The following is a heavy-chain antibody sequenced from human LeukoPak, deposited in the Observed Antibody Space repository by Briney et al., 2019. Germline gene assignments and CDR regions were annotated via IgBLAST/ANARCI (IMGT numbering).Heavy chain of an antibody. Sequence: GGSLRLSCAASGFTFNDYAMSWVRQAPGKGLEWVSSISGSGGTRYYADSVKGRFTISRDDSKNTLYLQMSSLRAEDTAVYYCAKVQKRELRLVPDAFDIWGQGTMVTVSS. CDR1: GFTFNDYA. D-gene: IGHD1-26*01. V-gene: IGHV3-23*01. CDR2: ISGSGGTR. J-gene: IGHJ3*02. CDR3: AKVQKRELRLVPDAFDI.